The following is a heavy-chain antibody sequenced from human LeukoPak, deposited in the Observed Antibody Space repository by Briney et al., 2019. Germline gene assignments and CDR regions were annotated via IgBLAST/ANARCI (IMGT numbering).Heavy chain of an antibody. CDR3: ARLPPYSSGWYEDY. J-gene: IGHJ4*02. D-gene: IGHD6-19*01. V-gene: IGHV4-39*01. CDR2: IYYSGST. CDR1: GDSLVSGHY. Sequence: PSETLSLTCTVSGDSLVSGHYWGWIRPPPGKGLEWIGSIYYSGSTYYNPSLKSRVTISVDTSKNQFSLRLSSVTAADTAVYYCARLPPYSSGWYEDYWGQGTLVTVSS.